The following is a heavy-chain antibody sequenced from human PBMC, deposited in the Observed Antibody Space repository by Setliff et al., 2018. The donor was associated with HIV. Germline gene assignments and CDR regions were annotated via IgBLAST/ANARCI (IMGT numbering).Heavy chain of an antibody. CDR3: ARGLLDRSGHRSDCFDS. CDR1: SGSFSGYY. Sequence: SETLSLTCAVYSGSFSGYYWSWIRQPPGKGLEWIGEINHSGSTNYNPSLKSRVTVSVDTSKNQFSLRLRSVTAADTAVYYCARGLLDRSGHRSDCFDSRGRGTPVTVSS. CDR2: INHSGST. D-gene: IGHD3-22*01. V-gene: IGHV4-34*01. J-gene: IGHJ5*01.